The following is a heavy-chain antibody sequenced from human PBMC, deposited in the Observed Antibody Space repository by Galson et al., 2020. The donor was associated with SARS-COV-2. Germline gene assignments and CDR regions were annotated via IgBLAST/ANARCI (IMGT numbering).Heavy chain of an antibody. V-gene: IGHV3-21*01. CDR1: GFTFSSYS. CDR3: AREGYSSCWSFYNWFDP. D-gene: IGHD6-13*01. CDR2: ISSSSSYI. J-gene: IGHJ5*02. Sequence: NSGGSLRLSCAASGFTFSSYSMNWVRQAPGKGLEWDSSISSSSSYIYYADLVKGRFTISRDNAKNSLYLQMNSLRAEDTAVYYCAREGYSSCWSFYNWFDPWGQGTLVTVSS.